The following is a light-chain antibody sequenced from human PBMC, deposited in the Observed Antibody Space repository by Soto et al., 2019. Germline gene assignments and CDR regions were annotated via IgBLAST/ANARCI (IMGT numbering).Light chain of an antibody. V-gene: IGKV1-5*03. CDR2: KAS. CDR1: QSISVW. CDR3: QQYNSYSPT. Sequence: DIQRTQAPSTLAASVGVRVTITCRASQSISVWLAWYQQKAGKAPNLLIYKASRLESGVPSRFSGSGSETEFPLTISGLQPGDSATYYCQQYNSYSPTFGQGTKVDIK. J-gene: IGKJ1*01.